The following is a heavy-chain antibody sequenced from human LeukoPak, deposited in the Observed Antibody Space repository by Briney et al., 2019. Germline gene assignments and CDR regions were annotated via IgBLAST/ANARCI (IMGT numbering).Heavy chain of an antibody. D-gene: IGHD3-10*01. J-gene: IGHJ4*02. V-gene: IGHV3-66*04. CDR1: GFTVSSNY. CDR3: ASHIVDGLKSVGWFGELLYPYYFDY. CDR2: IYSGGST. Sequence: GGSLRLSCAASGFTVSSNYMSWVRQAPGKGLEWVSVIYSGGSTYYADSVKGRFTISRDNSKNTLYLQMNSLRAEDTAVCYCASHIVDGLKSVGWFGELLYPYYFDYWGQGTLVTVSS.